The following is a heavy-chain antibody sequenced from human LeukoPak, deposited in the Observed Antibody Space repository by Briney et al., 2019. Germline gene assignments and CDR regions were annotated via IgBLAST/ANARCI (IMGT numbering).Heavy chain of an antibody. V-gene: IGHV1-18*01. D-gene: IGHD3-10*01. CDR2: ISAYNGNT. J-gene: IGHJ5*02. CDR1: GGTFSSYA. CDR3: ARDAGVLLWFGEFINWFDP. Sequence: ASVKVSCKASGGTFSSYAISWVRQAPGQGLEWMGWISAYNGNTNYAQKLQGRVTMTTDTSTSTAYMELRSLRSDDTAVYYCARDAGVLLWFGEFINWFDPWGQGTLVTVSS.